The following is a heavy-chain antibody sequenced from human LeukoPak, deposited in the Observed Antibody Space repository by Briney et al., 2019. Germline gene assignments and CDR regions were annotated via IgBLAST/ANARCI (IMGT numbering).Heavy chain of an antibody. CDR1: GFTFSTYA. D-gene: IGHD5-24*01. J-gene: IGHJ5*02. CDR2: VSNLAGTT. V-gene: IGHV3-23*01. CDR3: AKDGLSGYNFDH. Sequence: GGSLRLSCAASGFTFSTYAMAWVRQAPRKGLEWVATVSNLAGTTNHADSVRGRFTVSRDNSNNILYLQMNSLRGEDTAVYYCAKDGLSGYNFDHWGQGTLVTVSS.